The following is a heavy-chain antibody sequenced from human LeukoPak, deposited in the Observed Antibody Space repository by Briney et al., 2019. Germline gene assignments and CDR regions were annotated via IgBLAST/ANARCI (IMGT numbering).Heavy chain of an antibody. J-gene: IGHJ3*02. D-gene: IGHD6-6*01. V-gene: IGHV4-34*01. Sequence: PSETLSLTCAVYGGSFSGYYWSWIRQPPGKGLEWIGEINHSGSTNYNPSLKSRVTISVDTSKNQFSLKLSSVTAADTAVYYCARDLEQLNAFDIWGQGTMVTVSS. CDR1: GGSFSGYY. CDR2: INHSGST. CDR3: ARDLEQLNAFDI.